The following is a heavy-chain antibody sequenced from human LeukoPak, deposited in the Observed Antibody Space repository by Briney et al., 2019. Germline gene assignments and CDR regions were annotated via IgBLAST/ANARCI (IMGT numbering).Heavy chain of an antibody. J-gene: IGHJ6*04. CDR2: ISWNSGSI. V-gene: IGHV3-9*01. Sequence: GGSLRLSCAASGFTFDDYAMHWVRQAPGKGLEWVSGISWNSGSIVYADSVKGRFTISRDNAKNSLYLQMNSLRAEDTAVYYCAELGITMIGGVWGKGTTVTISS. D-gene: IGHD3-10*02. CDR3: AELGITMIGGV. CDR1: GFTFDDYA.